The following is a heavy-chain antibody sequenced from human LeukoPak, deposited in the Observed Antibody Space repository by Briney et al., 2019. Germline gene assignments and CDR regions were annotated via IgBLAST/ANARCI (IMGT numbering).Heavy chain of an antibody. CDR3: AKDTTPPKAGFDP. D-gene: IGHD1-14*01. Sequence: GGSLTLSCAASTFTFSSYGMHWVSQAPGKGLEWVAFIRYDGSNKYSADSVQGRFTISRDHSKNTLYLQMNSLRAEDTAVYYCAKDTTPPKAGFDPWGQGTLVTVSS. J-gene: IGHJ5*02. V-gene: IGHV3-30*02. CDR2: IRYDGSNK. CDR1: TFTFSSYG.